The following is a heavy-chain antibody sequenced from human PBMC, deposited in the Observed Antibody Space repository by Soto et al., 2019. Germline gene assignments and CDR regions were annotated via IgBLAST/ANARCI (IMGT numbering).Heavy chain of an antibody. D-gene: IGHD6-19*01. CDR1: GFTFSSYA. J-gene: IGHJ4*02. CDR3: AKSQSRHPPTLFGIAVADY. Sequence: GGSLRLSCAASGFTFSSYAMSWVRQAPGKGLEWVSAISGSGGSTYYADSVKGRFTISRDNSKNTLYLQMNSLRAEDTAVYYCAKSQSRHPPTLFGIAVADYWGQGTLVTVSS. CDR2: ISGSGGST. V-gene: IGHV3-23*01.